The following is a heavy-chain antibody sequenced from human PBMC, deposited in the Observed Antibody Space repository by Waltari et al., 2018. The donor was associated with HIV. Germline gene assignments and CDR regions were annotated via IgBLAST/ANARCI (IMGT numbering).Heavy chain of an antibody. D-gene: IGHD6-13*01. Sequence: EVQLVESGGGLVQPGGSLRLSCAASGFTFSDYWMSWVRQAPGKGVEGVANIKQDGSEKYYVDSVKGRFTISRDNAKNSLYLQMNSLRAEDTAVYYCARDLSIAAAGADYWGQGTLVTVSS. V-gene: IGHV3-7*01. CDR3: ARDLSIAAAGADY. CDR1: GFTFSDYW. CDR2: IKQDGSEK. J-gene: IGHJ4*02.